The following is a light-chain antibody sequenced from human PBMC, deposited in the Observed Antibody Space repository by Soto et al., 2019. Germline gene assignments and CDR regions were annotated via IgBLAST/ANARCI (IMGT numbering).Light chain of an antibody. CDR3: QQCDNWPRT. CDR2: GTS. Sequence: EIVLTQSPATLSVSPGERATLSCRASQSVRANLAWYQQKPGQAPRLLIYGTSTRATGIPARFSGSGSGTEFTLTISSLQSEDFAVYYCQQCDNWPRTFGGGTKVDIK. V-gene: IGKV3-15*01. CDR1: QSVRAN. J-gene: IGKJ4*01.